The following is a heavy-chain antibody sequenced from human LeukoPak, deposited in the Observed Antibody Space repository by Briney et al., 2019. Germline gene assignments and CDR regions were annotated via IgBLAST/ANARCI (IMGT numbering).Heavy chain of an antibody. CDR3: TSTSDYGDYGLVFDY. J-gene: IGHJ4*02. CDR1: GFTFSNAW. D-gene: IGHD4-17*01. V-gene: IGHV3-15*01. CDR2: IKSKTDGGTT. Sequence: GGSLRLSCAASGFTFSNAWMSWVRQAPGKGLECVGRIKSKTDGGTTDYAAPVKGRFTISRDDSKNTLYLQMNSLKTEDTAVYYCTSTSDYGDYGLVFDYWGQGTLVTVSS.